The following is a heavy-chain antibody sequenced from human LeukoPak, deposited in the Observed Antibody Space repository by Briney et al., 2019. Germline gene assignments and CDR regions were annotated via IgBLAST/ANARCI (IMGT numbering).Heavy chain of an antibody. J-gene: IGHJ4*02. D-gene: IGHD3-16*01. V-gene: IGHV4-59*01. CDR3: ARRSWGSDFDY. CDR2: TYSSGST. CDR1: GGSIRAYY. Sequence: PSETLSLTCTVSGGSIRAYYWNWVRQPPGKGLEWIGYTYSSGSTNYDPSLKSRVSISVDTSENQFSLNLSSVTAADTAVYYCARRSWGSDFDYWGQGALVTVSS.